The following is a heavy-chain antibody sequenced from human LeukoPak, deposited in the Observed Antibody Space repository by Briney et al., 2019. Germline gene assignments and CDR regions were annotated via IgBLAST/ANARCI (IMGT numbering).Heavy chain of an antibody. D-gene: IGHD6-13*01. J-gene: IGHJ2*01. V-gene: IGHV1-69*05. CDR3: ARETLGRWYFDL. CDR2: IIPIFGTA. CDR1: GGTFSSYA. Sequence: ASVKVSCKASGGTFSSYAISWVRQAPGQGLEWMGGIIPIFGTANYAQKFQGRVTITTDESTSTAYMELSSLRSEDTAVYYCARETLGRWYFDLWGRGTLVTVSS.